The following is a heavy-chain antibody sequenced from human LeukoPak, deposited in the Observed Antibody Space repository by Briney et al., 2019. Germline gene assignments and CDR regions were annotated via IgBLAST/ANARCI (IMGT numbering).Heavy chain of an antibody. V-gene: IGHV3-23*01. CDR1: GFTFSSYA. Sequence: GGSLRLSCAASGFTFSSYAMSWVRQAPGEGLEWVSAISGSGGSTYYADSVKGRFTISRDNSKNTLDLQMNSLRAEETAVYYCAKVGDVLRFLEWLLEDDAFDIWGQGTMVTVSS. D-gene: IGHD3-3*01. J-gene: IGHJ3*02. CDR2: ISGSGGST. CDR3: AKVGDVLRFLEWLLEDDAFDI.